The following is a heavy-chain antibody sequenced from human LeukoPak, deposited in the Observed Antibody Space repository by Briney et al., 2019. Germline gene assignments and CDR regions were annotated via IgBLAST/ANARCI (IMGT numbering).Heavy chain of an antibody. CDR3: ARVDTAMAIHHFHY. CDR1: GYTFTSYG. J-gene: IGHJ4*02. Sequence: ASVKVSCKASGYTFTSYGISWVRQAPGQGLEWMGIINPSGGSTSYAQKFQGRVTMTRDTSTSTVYMELSSLRSEDTAVYYCARVDTAMAIHHFHYWGQGTLVTVSS. D-gene: IGHD5-18*01. CDR2: INPSGGST. V-gene: IGHV1-46*03.